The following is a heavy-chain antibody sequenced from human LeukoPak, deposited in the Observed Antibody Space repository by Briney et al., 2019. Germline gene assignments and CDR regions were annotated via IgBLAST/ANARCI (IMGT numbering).Heavy chain of an antibody. D-gene: IGHD2-15*01. J-gene: IGHJ5*02. CDR2: MSYSGGD. V-gene: IGHV4-61*01. CDR1: GGTVSRDLNK. Sequence: WGTLSLTCTVSGGTVSRDLNKWMGMPQPPGKGRVGIVDMSYSGGDRYHHSLRSRLTISVDWSTNQFSLTLRSVNAADTAVYYCAKETECSGGTCYSYGWFDPWGQGTQVIVSS. CDR3: AKETECSGGTCYSYGWFDP.